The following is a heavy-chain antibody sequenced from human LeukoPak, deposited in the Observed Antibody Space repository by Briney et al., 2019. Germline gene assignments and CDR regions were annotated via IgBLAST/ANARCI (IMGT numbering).Heavy chain of an antibody. CDR1: GFTFSSYG. CDR3: AKELTPAVAVAGTDYFDY. CDR2: ISYDGSNK. Sequence: GGSLRLSCAASGFTFSSYGMHWVRQAPGKGLEWVAVISYDGSNKYYADSVKGRFTISRDNSKNTLYLQMSSLRAEDTAVYYCAKELTPAVAVAGTDYFDYWGQGTLVTVSS. V-gene: IGHV3-30*18. D-gene: IGHD6-19*01. J-gene: IGHJ4*02.